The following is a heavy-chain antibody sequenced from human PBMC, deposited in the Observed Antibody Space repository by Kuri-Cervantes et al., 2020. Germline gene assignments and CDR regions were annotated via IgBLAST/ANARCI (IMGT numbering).Heavy chain of an antibody. CDR3: AKSSGKNEGSYVDV. CDR2: ISGSGGST. CDR1: GFTFSSYA. V-gene: IGHV3-23*01. D-gene: IGHD3-10*01. J-gene: IGHJ6*04. Sequence: GESLKISCAASGFTFSSYAMSWVRQAPGKGLEWVSAISGSGGSTYYADSVKGRFTISRDNSKNTLYLQMNSLRAEDTAVYYCAKSSGKNEGSYVDVWGKGAAVTVSS.